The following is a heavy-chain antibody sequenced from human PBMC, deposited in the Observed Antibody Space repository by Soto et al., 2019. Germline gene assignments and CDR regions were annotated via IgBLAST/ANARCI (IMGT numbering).Heavy chain of an antibody. V-gene: IGHV3-15*01. CDR3: TTTRDPGYY. CDR2: IKSKTNGGTT. J-gene: IGHJ4*02. CDR1: GFTFSNIR. Sequence: EVQLVESGGGLVKPGGSLRLSCAASGFTFSNIRMSWVRQAPGKGLERVGSIKSKTNGGTTDYAAPVEGRFTISRDDSKSPLYLQMNGLNTEDTALYYCTTTRDPGYYWSWGTLVSVCS.